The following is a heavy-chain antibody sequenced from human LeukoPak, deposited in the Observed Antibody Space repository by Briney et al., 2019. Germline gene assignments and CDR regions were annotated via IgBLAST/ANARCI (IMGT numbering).Heavy chain of an antibody. J-gene: IGHJ4*02. CDR2: IYYSGST. CDR1: GGSISSSSYY. D-gene: IGHD5-18*01. CDR3: AREWDTAIDY. Sequence: SETLSLTCTVSGGSISSSSYYWGWIRQPPGKGLEWIGSIYYSGSTYYNPSLKSRVTISVDTSKNQFSLKLSSVTAADTAVYYCAREWDTAIDYWGQGTLVTVSS. V-gene: IGHV4-39*07.